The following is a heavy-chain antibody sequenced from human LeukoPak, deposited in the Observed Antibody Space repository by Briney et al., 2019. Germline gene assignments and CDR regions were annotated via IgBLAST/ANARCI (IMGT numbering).Heavy chain of an antibody. CDR3: ARGRGYSGSYSDYYFDY. J-gene: IGHJ4*02. CDR1: GYTFTSYG. V-gene: IGHV1-18*01. D-gene: IGHD1-26*01. Sequence: VASVKVSCKASGYTFTSYGISWVRQAPGQGLEWMGWISSYNGNTNYAQKLQGRVTMTTDTSTSTASMELRSPRSDDTAVYYCARGRGYSGSYSDYYFDYWGQGTLVTVSS. CDR2: ISSYNGNT.